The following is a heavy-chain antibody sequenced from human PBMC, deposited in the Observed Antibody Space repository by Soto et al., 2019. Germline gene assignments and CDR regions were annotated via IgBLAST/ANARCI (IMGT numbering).Heavy chain of an antibody. V-gene: IGHV1-2*04. CDR1: GYSFTDYH. D-gene: IGHD2-8*01. CDR2: INPKSGGT. Sequence: QVPLVQSGAEVKKPGASVKVSCKASGYSFTDYHIHWVRQAPGQGLEWLGRINPKSGGTSTAQKFQGWVTMTTDTSISTASMELTRLRSDDMAIYYCARGDSTDCSNGVCSFFYNHDMDVWGQGTTVTVSS. J-gene: IGHJ6*02. CDR3: ARGDSTDCSNGVCSFFYNHDMDV.